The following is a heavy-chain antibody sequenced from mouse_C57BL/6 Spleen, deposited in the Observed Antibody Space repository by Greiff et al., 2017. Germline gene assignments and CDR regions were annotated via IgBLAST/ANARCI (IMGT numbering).Heavy chain of an antibody. CDR2: ISDGGSYT. Sequence: EVMLVESGGGLVKPGGSLKLSCAASGFTFSSYAMSWVRQTPEKRLEWVATISDGGSYTYYPDNVKGRFTISIDNAKNNLYLQMSHLKSEDTAIDYCARGNWDGYFDYWGQGTTLTVSS. CDR3: ARGNWDGYFDY. J-gene: IGHJ2*01. V-gene: IGHV5-4*03. CDR1: GFTFSSYA. D-gene: IGHD4-1*01.